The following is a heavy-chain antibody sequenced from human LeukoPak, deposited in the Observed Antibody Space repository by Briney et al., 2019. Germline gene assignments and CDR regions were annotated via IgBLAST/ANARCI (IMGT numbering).Heavy chain of an antibody. CDR2: ISDSGGRT. J-gene: IGHJ4*02. Sequence: GGSLRLSCAASGFTFSSYAMSWVRQAPGKGLEWAAGISDSGGRTNYADSVKGRFTISRDNPKNTLYLQMNSLRAEDTAVYFCAKRGVVIRVILVGFHKEAYYFDSWGQGALVTVSS. CDR3: AKRGVVIRVILVGFHKEAYYFDS. D-gene: IGHD3-22*01. CDR1: GFTFSSYA. V-gene: IGHV3-23*01.